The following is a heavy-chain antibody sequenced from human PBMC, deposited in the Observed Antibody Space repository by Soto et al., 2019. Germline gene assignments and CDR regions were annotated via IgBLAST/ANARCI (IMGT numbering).Heavy chain of an antibody. D-gene: IGHD3-9*01. CDR2: ISGSGGST. J-gene: IGHJ4*02. V-gene: IGHV3-23*01. CDR1: GFTFSSYA. CDR3: AKGTLVLRYFDWLLDFDY. Sequence: GGSLRLSCAASGFTFSSYAMSWVRQAPGKGLEWVSAISGSGGSTYYADSVKGRFTISRDNSKNTLYLQMNSLRAEDTAVYYCAKGTLVLRYFDWLLDFDYWGQGTLVTVSS.